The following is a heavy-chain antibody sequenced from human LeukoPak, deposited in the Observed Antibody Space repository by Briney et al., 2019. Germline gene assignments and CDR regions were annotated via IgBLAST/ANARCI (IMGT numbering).Heavy chain of an antibody. CDR2: IYYSGST. CDR1: GGSIGSYY. V-gene: IGHV4-59*01. CDR3: ARSQDGNSLDS. J-gene: IGHJ1*01. Sequence: SETLSLTCIVSGGSIGSYYWSWVRQPPGKGLEWIGYIYYSGSTNYNPSLKSRVTISINTSKNQFSLKLSSVAAADTAVYYCARSQDGNSLDSWGQGTLVTVSS. D-gene: IGHD2/OR15-2a*01.